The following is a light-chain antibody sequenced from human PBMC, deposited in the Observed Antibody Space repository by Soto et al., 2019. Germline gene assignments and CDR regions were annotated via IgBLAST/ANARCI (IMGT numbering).Light chain of an antibody. CDR2: DDS. CDR1: SSDVGSYDL. V-gene: IGLV2-14*02. Sequence: QSVLTQPASVSGSPGQSITISCTGTSSDVGSYDLVSWYQQHPGKAPKLVIFDDSERPSGVSNRFSGSKSGNTASLTISGLQAEDEADYYCSSYASASTLFGTGTKVTVL. J-gene: IGLJ1*01. CDR3: SSYASASTL.